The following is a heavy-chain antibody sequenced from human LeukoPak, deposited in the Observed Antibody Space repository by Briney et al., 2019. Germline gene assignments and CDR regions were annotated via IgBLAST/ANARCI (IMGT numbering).Heavy chain of an antibody. V-gene: IGHV4-34*01. D-gene: IGHD1-26*01. CDR2: INHSGST. CDR1: GGSFSGYY. CDR3: ARGRIGYGMDV. Sequence: SETVSLTCAVYGGSFSGYYWSWIRQPPGKGLEWIGEINHSGSTNYNPSLKSRVTISVDTSKNQFSLKLSSVTAADTAVYYCARGRIGYGMDVWGKGTTVTVSS. J-gene: IGHJ6*04.